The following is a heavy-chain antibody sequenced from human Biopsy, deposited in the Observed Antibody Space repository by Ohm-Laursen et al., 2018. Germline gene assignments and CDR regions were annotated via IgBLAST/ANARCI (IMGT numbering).Heavy chain of an antibody. V-gene: IGHV3-48*01. J-gene: IGHJ4*02. Sequence: SLRLSCAASGFIFSTYSMNWVRQAPGKGLEWASYISSSSSPIYYADSVKGRFTISRDNAKNSLSLQMNSLRAEDTAVYYCARGSDSDYWGQGTLVTVSS. CDR2: ISSSSSPI. CDR3: ARGSDSDY. CDR1: GFIFSTYS.